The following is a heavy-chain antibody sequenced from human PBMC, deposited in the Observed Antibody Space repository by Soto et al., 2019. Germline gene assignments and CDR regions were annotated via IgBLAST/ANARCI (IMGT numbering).Heavy chain of an antibody. J-gene: IGHJ4*02. CDR1: GFTFSSYG. D-gene: IGHD6-13*01. V-gene: IGHV3-30*18. CDR3: AKAGIDSSSSKVFDY. Sequence: PGGSLRLSCAASGFTFSSYGMHWVRQAPGKGLEWVAVISYDGSNKYYADSVKGRFTISRDNSKNTLYLQMNSLRAEDTAVYYCAKAGIDSSSSKVFDYWGQGTLVTVSS. CDR2: ISYDGSNK.